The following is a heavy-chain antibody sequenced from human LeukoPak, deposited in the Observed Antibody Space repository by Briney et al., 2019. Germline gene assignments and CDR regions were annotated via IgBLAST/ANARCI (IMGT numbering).Heavy chain of an antibody. CDR1: GGSISSGGYY. J-gene: IGHJ4*02. CDR3: ARSGPVRHYFDY. V-gene: IGHV4-31*03. Sequence: PSETLSLTCTVSGGSISSGGYYWSWIRQHPGKGLEWIGYIYYSGSTYYNPSLKSRVTISVDTSKNQFSLKLSSVTAGDTAVYYCARSGPVRHYFDYWGQGTLVTVSS. CDR2: IYYSGST.